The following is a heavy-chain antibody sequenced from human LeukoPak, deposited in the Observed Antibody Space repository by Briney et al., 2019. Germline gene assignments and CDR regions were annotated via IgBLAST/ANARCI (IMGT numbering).Heavy chain of an antibody. CDR1: GGTFSSYA. CDR3: ARDSYTMVRGVIKSDY. D-gene: IGHD3-10*01. V-gene: IGHV1-18*01. CDR2: ISAYNGNT. J-gene: IGHJ4*02. Sequence: ASVKVSCKASGGTFSSYAISWVRQAPGQGLEWMGWISAYNGNTNYAQKLQGRVTMTTDTSTSTAYMELRSLRSDDTAVYYCARDSYTMVRGVIKSDYWGQGTLVTVSS.